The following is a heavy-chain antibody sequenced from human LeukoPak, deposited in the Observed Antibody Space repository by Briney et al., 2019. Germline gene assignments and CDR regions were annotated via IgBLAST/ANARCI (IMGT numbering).Heavy chain of an antibody. CDR3: ARGPGDFDASDI. D-gene: IGHD1-14*01. Sequence: QSGGSLRLSCEASGFTFTSYWMSWVRQAPGKGPEWVAHIKENGNEQYYADSVKGRFTISRDNVKQSLGLQMNSLRVEDTAVYYCARGPGDFDASDIWGQGTMVTVSS. V-gene: IGHV3-7*01. J-gene: IGHJ3*02. CDR2: IKENGNEQ. CDR1: GFTFTSYW.